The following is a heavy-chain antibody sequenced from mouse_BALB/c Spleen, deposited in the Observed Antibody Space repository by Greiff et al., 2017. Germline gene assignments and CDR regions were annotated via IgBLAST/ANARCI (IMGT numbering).Heavy chain of an antibody. D-gene: IGHD2-2*01. CDR2: ILPGSGST. CDR1: GYTFSSYW. Sequence: QVQLQQSGAELMKPGASVKISCKATGYTFSSYWIEWVKQRPGHGLEWIGEILPGSGSTNYNEKFKGKATFTADTSSNTAYMQLSSLTSEDSAVYYCASPYGYGNAMDYWGQGTSVTVSS. J-gene: IGHJ4*01. CDR3: ASPYGYGNAMDY. V-gene: IGHV1-9*01.